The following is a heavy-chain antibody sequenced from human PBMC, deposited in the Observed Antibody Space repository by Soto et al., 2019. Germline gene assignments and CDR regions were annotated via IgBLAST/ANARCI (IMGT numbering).Heavy chain of an antibody. J-gene: IGHJ5*02. CDR3: ARAGYSYGYDWFDP. CDR1: GGSISSGGYS. Sequence: QLQLQESGSGLVKPSQTLSLTCAVSGGSISSGGYSWSWIRQPPGKGLEWIGYIYHSGSTYYNPSLKSRVTISVDRSKNQFSLKLSSMTAADTAVYYCARAGYSYGYDWFDPWGQGTLVTVSS. V-gene: IGHV4-30-2*01. D-gene: IGHD5-18*01. CDR2: IYHSGST.